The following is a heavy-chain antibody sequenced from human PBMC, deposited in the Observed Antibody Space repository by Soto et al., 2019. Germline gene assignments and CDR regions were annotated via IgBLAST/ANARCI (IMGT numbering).Heavy chain of an antibody. V-gene: IGHV4-4*02. CDR2: IYHSGAT. D-gene: IGHD6-19*01. J-gene: IGHJ4*01. CDR1: GGSISTNW. Sequence: QVQLQESGPGLMKPSGTLSLTCAVSGGSISTNWWSWVRQPPGKGLEWIGEIYHSGATNYNPSPTNRVTMSVDKSQNHLSLNLNSVTAADTAVYYCARHIAVSGTRGFDFWGHGTLVTVSS. CDR3: ARHIAVSGTRGFDF.